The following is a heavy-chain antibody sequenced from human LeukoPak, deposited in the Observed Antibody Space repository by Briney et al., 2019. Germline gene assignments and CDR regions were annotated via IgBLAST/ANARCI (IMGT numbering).Heavy chain of an antibody. CDR3: ARGGLFKYFFDY. Sequence: GGSLRLSCAASGFAFSDSAMNWVRQAPGKGLEWLSYISYGGRNIFYADSVKGRFTISRDNAKKSLYLQMDSLRADDTAVYYCARGGLFKYFFDYWGQGTPVTVSS. D-gene: IGHD2-15*01. CDR2: ISYGGRNI. V-gene: IGHV3-48*01. J-gene: IGHJ4*02. CDR1: GFAFSDSA.